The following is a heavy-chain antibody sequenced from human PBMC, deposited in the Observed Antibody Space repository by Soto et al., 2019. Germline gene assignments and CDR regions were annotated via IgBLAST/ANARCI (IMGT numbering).Heavy chain of an antibody. D-gene: IGHD2-15*01. CDR3: AKRLQPAVGPFDC. V-gene: IGHV3-23*01. CDR1: GFTFSSYT. J-gene: IGHJ4*02. CDR2: INPSGATT. Sequence: SLRLSCAASGFTFSSYTMTWVRQAPGEGPEWVSIINPSGATTYYAGSVKGRFTISRDNSKNTLYLQMNSLRADDTAVYYCAKRLQPAVGPFDCWGLGTLVTVSS.